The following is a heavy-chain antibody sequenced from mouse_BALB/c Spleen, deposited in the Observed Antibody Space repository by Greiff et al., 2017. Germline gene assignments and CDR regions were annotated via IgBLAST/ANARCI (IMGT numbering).Heavy chain of an antibody. J-gene: IGHJ4*01. D-gene: IGHD1-1*02. CDR1: GYTFTDYA. CDR3: AKRDYDYGAMDY. CDR2: ISTYYGDA. V-gene: IGHV1S137*01. Sequence: QVQLQQSGAELVRPGVSVKISCKGSGYTFTDYAMHWVKQSHAKSLEWIGVISTYYGDASYNQKFKGKATMTVDKSSSTAYMELARLTSEDSAIYYCAKRDYDYGAMDYWGQGTSVTVSS.